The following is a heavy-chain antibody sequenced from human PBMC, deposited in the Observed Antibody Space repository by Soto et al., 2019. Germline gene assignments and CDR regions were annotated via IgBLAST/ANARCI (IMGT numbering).Heavy chain of an antibody. CDR3: ASDSHAVDLGY. J-gene: IGHJ4*02. CDR2: ISRGGSVI. V-gene: IGHV3-11*01. D-gene: IGHD3-10*01. CDR1: GFSFSDSH. Sequence: LRLSCAASGFSFSDSHMSWIRQAPGKGLEWASYISRGGSVIYYADSVKGRFTISRDDAKNSLYLQMNSLRAEDTAIYYCASDSHAVDLGYWGQGTLVTVSS.